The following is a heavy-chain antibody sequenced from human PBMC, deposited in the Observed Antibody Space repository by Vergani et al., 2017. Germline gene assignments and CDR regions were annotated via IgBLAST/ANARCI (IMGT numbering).Heavy chain of an antibody. CDR3: ASDRAAAGNSPFDY. Sequence: EVHLEESGGGLVQPGGSLRLSCAASGFTFGDYYMAWIRLAPGKGLDWVASIKRDGNETFYVDSVKGRFTISRDNAKNSLYLQMNSLRAEDTAVYYCASDRAAAGNSPFDYWGQGTLVTVSS. D-gene: IGHD6-13*01. CDR1: GFTFGDYY. J-gene: IGHJ4*02. CDR2: IKRDGNET. V-gene: IGHV3-7*01.